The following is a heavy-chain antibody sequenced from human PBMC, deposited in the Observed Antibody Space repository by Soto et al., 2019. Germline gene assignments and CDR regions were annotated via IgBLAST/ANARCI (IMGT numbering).Heavy chain of an antibody. J-gene: IGHJ4*02. CDR1: GGSISSGDYY. CDR2: IYYSGST. D-gene: IGHD3-22*01. V-gene: IGHV4-30-4*01. CDR3: ARTNTDSNTVDY. Sequence: QVQLQESGPGLVKPSQTLSITCTVSGGSISSGDYYWSWIRQPPGKGLEWIGYIYYSGSTYYNPSLKSRVTISVDTSKNQFALKLSSVTAADTAVYYCARTNTDSNTVDYLGQGTLVTVSS.